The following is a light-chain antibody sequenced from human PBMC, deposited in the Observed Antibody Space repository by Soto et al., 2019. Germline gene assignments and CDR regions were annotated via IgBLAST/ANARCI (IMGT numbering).Light chain of an antibody. Sequence: DIQMTQSPSTLSASVGDRVTITCRASQSIDTWLAWYRQKPGKAPDLLISMASTLESGVPSRFSGSGSGTEFTLTISSLQPDDSATYYCQQYNSFSPWTFGQGTKVEIK. V-gene: IGKV1-5*03. CDR3: QQYNSFSPWT. J-gene: IGKJ1*01. CDR1: QSIDTW. CDR2: MAS.